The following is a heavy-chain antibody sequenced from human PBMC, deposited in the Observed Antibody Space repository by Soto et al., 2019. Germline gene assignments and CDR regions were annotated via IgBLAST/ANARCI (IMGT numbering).Heavy chain of an antibody. V-gene: IGHV3-30-3*01. J-gene: IGHJ5*02. CDR2: ISYDGSNK. D-gene: IGHD2-21*02. Sequence: PGGSLRLSCAASGFTFSCYAMHWVRQAPGKGLEWVAVISYDGSNKYYADSVKGRFTISRDNSKNTLYLQMNSLRAEDTAVSYCASVPSGDFVFGCFDP. CDR3: ASVPSGDFVFGCFDP. CDR1: GFTFSCYA.